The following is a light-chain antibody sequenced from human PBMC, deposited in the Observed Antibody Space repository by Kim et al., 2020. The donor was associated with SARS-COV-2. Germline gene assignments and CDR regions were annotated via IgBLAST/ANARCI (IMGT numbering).Light chain of an antibody. CDR3: SSYTISNTWV. J-gene: IGLJ3*02. CDR1: SSDVGGYNS. CDR2: DVS. V-gene: IGLV2-14*04. Sequence: GQSITISCTGTSSDVGGYNSVSWYQQHPGKAPKVMIYDVSKRPSGVSNRFSGSKSGNTASLTISGLRAEDEVDYYCSSYTISNTWVFGGGTQLTVL.